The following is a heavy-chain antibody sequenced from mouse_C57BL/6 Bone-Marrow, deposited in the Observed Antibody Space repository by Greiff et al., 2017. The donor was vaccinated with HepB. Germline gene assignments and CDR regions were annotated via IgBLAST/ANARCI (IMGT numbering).Heavy chain of an antibody. CDR1: GFTFSDYY. CDR2: INYDGSST. J-gene: IGHJ1*03. Sequence: EVKLMESEGGLVQPGSSMKLSCTASGFTFSDYYMAWVRQVPEKGLEWVANINYDGSSTYYLDSLKSRFIISRDNAKNILYLQMSSLKSEDTATYYCARDGSSYTGWYFDVWGTGTTVTVSS. V-gene: IGHV5-16*01. D-gene: IGHD1-1*01. CDR3: ARDGSSYTGWYFDV.